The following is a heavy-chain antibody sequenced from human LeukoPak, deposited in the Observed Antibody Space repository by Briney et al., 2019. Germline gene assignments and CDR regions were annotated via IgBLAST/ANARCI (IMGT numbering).Heavy chain of an antibody. Sequence: ASVKVSCKASGGTFSSYAISWVRQAPGQGLEWMGGIIPIFGTANYAQKFQGRVTITTDGSTSTAYMELSSLRSEDTAVYYCARDSGYYDILTGQKKNYYYYYMDVWGKGTTVTVS. V-gene: IGHV1-69*05. CDR3: ARDSGYYDILTGQKKNYYYYYMDV. CDR2: IIPIFGTA. D-gene: IGHD3-9*01. J-gene: IGHJ6*03. CDR1: GGTFSSYA.